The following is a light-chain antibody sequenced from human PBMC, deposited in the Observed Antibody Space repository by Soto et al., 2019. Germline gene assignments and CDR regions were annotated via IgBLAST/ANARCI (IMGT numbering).Light chain of an antibody. CDR1: QSVTIS. CDR2: GAS. CDR3: QQYNDCPRT. V-gene: IGKV3-15*01. J-gene: IGKJ2*01. Sequence: EMVMTHSPATLSVSPGERATLSCRASQSVTISLAWYQQKPGQAPTLLIYGASSRATGTPVRFSGSGSGTEFTLAISSLQSEHFAVYYCQQYNDCPRTFGQGTKLDXK.